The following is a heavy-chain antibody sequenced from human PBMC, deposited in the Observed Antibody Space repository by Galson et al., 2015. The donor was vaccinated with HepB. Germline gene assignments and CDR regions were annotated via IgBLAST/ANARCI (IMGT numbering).Heavy chain of an antibody. D-gene: IGHD5-18*01. V-gene: IGHV1-58*02. CDR2: IVVGSGNT. Sequence: SVKVSCKASGYTFTSYGISWVRQARGQRLEWIGWIVVGSGNTNYAQKFQERVTITRDMSTSTAYMELSSLRSEDTAVYYCAAAPRGYSYGNIFDYWGQGTLVTVSS. CDR1: GYTFTSYG. J-gene: IGHJ4*02. CDR3: AAAPRGYSYGNIFDY.